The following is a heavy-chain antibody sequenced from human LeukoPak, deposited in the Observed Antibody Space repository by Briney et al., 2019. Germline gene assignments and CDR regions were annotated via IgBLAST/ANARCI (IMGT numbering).Heavy chain of an antibody. V-gene: IGHV4-39*07. CDR2: IYYSGST. CDR1: GGSISSSSYY. J-gene: IGHJ4*02. CDR3: ARDGGYSSSHTDY. D-gene: IGHD6-6*01. Sequence: SETLSLTCTVSGGSISSSSYYWGWVRQPPGKGREWIGSIYYSGSTYYNPSLKSRVTISVDTSKNPFSLKLSSVTAADTAVYYCARDGGYSSSHTDYWGQGTLVTVSS.